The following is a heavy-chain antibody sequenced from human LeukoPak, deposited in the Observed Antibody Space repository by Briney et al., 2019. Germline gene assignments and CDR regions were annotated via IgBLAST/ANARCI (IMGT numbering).Heavy chain of an antibody. J-gene: IGHJ4*02. CDR3: TRVYGNWGTFDA. V-gene: IGHV3-33*01. CDR2: IWYGGSKK. Sequence: PGGSLRLSCAASGYTFSSHGIHWVRQAPGKGLEWVSVIWYGGSKKYYSDSVEGRFTVSRDNSKNMVYLEMNSLRVEDTAVYYCTRVYGNWGTFDAWGQGTLVTVSS. D-gene: IGHD7-27*01. CDR1: GYTFSSHG.